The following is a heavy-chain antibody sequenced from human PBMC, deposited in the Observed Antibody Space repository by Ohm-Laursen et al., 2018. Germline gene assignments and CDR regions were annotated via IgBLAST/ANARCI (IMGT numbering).Heavy chain of an antibody. CDR3: ARGDTYGFDY. CDR1: GYTFTSPY. CDR2: ISPYSGQT. D-gene: IGHD3-10*01. J-gene: IGHJ4*02. Sequence: ASVKVSCKASGYTFTSPYLHWARQAPGQGLEWMGWISPYSGQTKYALKLQGRVTMTTDTSTSTAYMDVRGLRSDDTAVYYCARGDTYGFDYWGQGTLVTVSS. V-gene: IGHV1-18*04.